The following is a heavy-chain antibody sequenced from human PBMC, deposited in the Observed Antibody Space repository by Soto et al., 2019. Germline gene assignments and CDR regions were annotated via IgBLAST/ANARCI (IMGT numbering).Heavy chain of an antibody. J-gene: IGHJ6*03. CDR2: VSGSGDRT. D-gene: IGHD6-19*01. CDR1: GFTFSSYS. Sequence: EVQLLESGGGLVQPGGSLRLSCAASGFTFSSYSMSWVRQAPGKGLEWVSVVSGSGDRTYYADSVKGRFTISRDNSKNTLYLQMNSLRAEDTAVYYCAKEGEQWLVSTYYYYMAVWGKGTTVTASS. V-gene: IGHV3-23*01. CDR3: AKEGEQWLVSTYYYYMAV.